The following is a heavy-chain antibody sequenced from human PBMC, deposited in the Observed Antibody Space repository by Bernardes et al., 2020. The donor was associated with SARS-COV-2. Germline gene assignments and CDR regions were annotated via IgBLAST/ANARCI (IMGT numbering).Heavy chain of an antibody. CDR3: ARGQTYYDFWSGYYTGLYSGDYYGMDV. Sequence: ASVKFSCKASGYTFTSYYMHWVRQAPGQGLEWMGIINPSGGSTSYAQKFQGRVTMTRDTSTSTVYMELSSLRSEDTAVYYCARGQTYYDFWSGYYTGLYSGDYYGMDVWGQGTTVTVSS. J-gene: IGHJ6*02. V-gene: IGHV1-46*01. CDR1: GYTFTSYY. D-gene: IGHD3-3*01. CDR2: INPSGGST.